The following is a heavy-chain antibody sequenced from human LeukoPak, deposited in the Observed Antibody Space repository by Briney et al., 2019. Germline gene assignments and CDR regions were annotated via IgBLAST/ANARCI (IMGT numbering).Heavy chain of an antibody. D-gene: IGHD5-12*01. CDR3: ARGKKYLAFDY. CDR1: GGTFSSYA. CDR2: ISTNNGNT. Sequence: ASVKVSCKASGGTFSSYAISWVRQAPGQGLEWLGWISTNNGNTNYIQKLRGRVTMTTDTSMSTAHLEVRSLTSDDTAVYYCARGKKYLAFDYWGLGTLITVSS. J-gene: IGHJ4*02. V-gene: IGHV1-18*01.